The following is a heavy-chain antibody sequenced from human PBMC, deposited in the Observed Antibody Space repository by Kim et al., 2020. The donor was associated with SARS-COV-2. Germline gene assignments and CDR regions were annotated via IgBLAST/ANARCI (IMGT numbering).Heavy chain of an antibody. D-gene: IGHD5-12*01. CDR2: INHSGST. Sequence: SETLSLTCAVYGGSFSGYYWSWIRQPPGKGLEWIGEINHSGSTNYNPSLKSRVTISVDTSKNQFSLKLSSVTAADTAVYYCARGGSGMATIAKRRFDPWGQGTLVTVSS. CDR1: GGSFSGYY. J-gene: IGHJ5*02. V-gene: IGHV4-34*01. CDR3: ARGGSGMATIAKRRFDP.